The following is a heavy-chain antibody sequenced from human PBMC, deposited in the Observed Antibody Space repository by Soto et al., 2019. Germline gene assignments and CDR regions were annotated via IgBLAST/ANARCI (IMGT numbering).Heavy chain of an antibody. CDR3: ARVDDY. Sequence: QVQLQQWGAGLLKPSETLSLTCDVYGGSLSGYYWSWIRQPPGKGLEWIGEINHSGSTNYNPSLKRRDTTSIDTSQSQISLHLRSLTAADTAVYYCARVDDYWGQGTLVTVSS. CDR2: INHSGST. J-gene: IGHJ4*02. CDR1: GGSLSGYY. V-gene: IGHV4-34*01.